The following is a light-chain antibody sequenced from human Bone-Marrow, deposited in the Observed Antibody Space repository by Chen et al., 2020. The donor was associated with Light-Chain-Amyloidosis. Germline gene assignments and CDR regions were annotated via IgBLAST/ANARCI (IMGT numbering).Light chain of an antibody. CDR1: GSNXGNNX. J-gene: IGLJ2*01. Sequence: QSXXTQPPXASGTPGQRVTISCSGSGSNXGNNXVYWYXQLPGXAPKLLIYRXIQRPXGVXXXFSGXNSGTSASLAISGLXSEDXXVYXCAASXXSLSAVFGGGTKLTVL. CDR2: RXI. V-gene: IGLV1-47*01. CDR3: AASXXSLSAV.